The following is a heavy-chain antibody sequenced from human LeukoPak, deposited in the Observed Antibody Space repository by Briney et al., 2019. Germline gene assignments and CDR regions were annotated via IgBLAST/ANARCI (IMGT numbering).Heavy chain of an antibody. CDR2: INHSGSA. V-gene: IGHV4-39*07. J-gene: IGHJ5*02. CDR1: GGSISSGSYY. D-gene: IGHD3-10*01. CDR3: ARGGNRLTMVRGVSDNWFDP. Sequence: PSETLSLTCTVSGGSISSGSYYWSWIRQPRGKGLEWIGEINHSGSANYNPSLKSRVTISVDTSKNQFSLKLSSVTAADTAVYYCARGGNRLTMVRGVSDNWFDPWGQGTLVTVSS.